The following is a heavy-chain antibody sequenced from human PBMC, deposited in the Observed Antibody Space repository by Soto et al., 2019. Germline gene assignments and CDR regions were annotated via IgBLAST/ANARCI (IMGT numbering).Heavy chain of an antibody. J-gene: IGHJ6*02. D-gene: IGHD2-21*02. CDR2: ISGSGGST. CDR3: ARDGGTAQYYYYYYGMDV. Sequence: GGSLRLSCAASGITLSRNAMSWVRQAPGKGLEWVSAISGSGGSTYYADSVKGRFTISRDNSKNTLYLQMNSLRAEDTTVYYCARDGGTAQYYYYYYGMDVWGQGTTVTVSS. CDR1: GITLSRNA. V-gene: IGHV3-23*01.